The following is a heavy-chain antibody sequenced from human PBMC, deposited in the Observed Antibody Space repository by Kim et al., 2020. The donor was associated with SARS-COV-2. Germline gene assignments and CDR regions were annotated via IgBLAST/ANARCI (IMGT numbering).Heavy chain of an antibody. CDR1: GFTFSSYA. CDR3: VKDPLYCSSTSCPFDY. Sequence: GGSLRLSCSASGFTFSSYAMHWVRQAPGKGLEYVSAISSNGGSTYYADSVKGRFTISRDNSKNTLYLQMSSLRAEDTAVYYCVKDPLYCSSTSCPFDYWGQGTLVTVSS. D-gene: IGHD2-2*01. J-gene: IGHJ4*02. V-gene: IGHV3-64D*09. CDR2: ISSNGGST.